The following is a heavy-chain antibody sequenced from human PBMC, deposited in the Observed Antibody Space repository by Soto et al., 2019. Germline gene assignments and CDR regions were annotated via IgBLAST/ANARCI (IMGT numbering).Heavy chain of an antibody. CDR3: ARDAAAGLNDY. CDR2: ISAYNGNT. D-gene: IGHD6-13*01. Sequence: QVQLVQSGAEVKKPGASVKVSCKASGYTFTSYGISWVRQPPGQGREWMGWISAYNGNTKYVQKFQGRVTMTTDTSTSTAYRELRSLRSDDTAVYYCARDAAAGLNDYWGQGTLVTVSS. V-gene: IGHV1-18*01. J-gene: IGHJ4*02. CDR1: GYTFTSYG.